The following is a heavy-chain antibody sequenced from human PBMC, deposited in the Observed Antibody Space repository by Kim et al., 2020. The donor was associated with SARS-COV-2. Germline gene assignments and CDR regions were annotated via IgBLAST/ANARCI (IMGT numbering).Heavy chain of an antibody. D-gene: IGHD6-19*01. V-gene: IGHV4-59*08. CDR3: SRHNIAVQYWYFDL. CDR1: GGTIGPYY. CDR2: IYYTGST. Sequence: SETLSLTCTVSGGTIGPYYWSWIRQPPGKGLEWIGYIYYTGSTNYNPSLKSRVTISVNTSKNQFYLKLSSVTATDTAVYYCSRHNIAVQYWYFDLWGRGTLGTVSS. J-gene: IGHJ2*01.